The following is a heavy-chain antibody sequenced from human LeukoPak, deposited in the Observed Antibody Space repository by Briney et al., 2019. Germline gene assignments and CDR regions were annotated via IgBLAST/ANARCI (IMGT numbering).Heavy chain of an antibody. Sequence: GGSLRLSCAASGFTFSSYAMHWVRQAPGKGLEWVALISYDGSNKYYADSVKGRFTISRDNSKNTLYLQVNSLRAEDTAVYYCARGSRFGVVGRDAFDIWGQGTVVTVSS. CDR3: ARGSRFGVVGRDAFDI. J-gene: IGHJ3*02. V-gene: IGHV3-30*04. CDR2: ISYDGSNK. CDR1: GFTFSSYA. D-gene: IGHD3-3*01.